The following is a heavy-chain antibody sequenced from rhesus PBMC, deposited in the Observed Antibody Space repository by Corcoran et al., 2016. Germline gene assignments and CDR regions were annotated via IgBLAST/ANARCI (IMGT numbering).Heavy chain of an antibody. CDR2: IGGSSGIT. D-gene: IGHD6-43*01. V-gene: IGHV4-165*02. J-gene: IGHJ4*01. Sequence: QVQLQESGPGLVKPSETLSLTSAASGGSISGFYWNWIRPPPWKGLAWLGYIGGSSGITYYNPSLNSRVSISTDTSKSHFSLKLRSVTAADTAMYYCARSQGVAAALDYWGQGVLGTVSS. CDR1: GGSISGFY. CDR3: ARSQGVAAALDY.